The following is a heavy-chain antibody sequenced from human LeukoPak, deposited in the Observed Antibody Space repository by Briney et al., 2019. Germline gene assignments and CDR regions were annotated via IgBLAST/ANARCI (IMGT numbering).Heavy chain of an antibody. D-gene: IGHD5-18*01. V-gene: IGHV3-23*01. CDR2: ISGSGGST. J-gene: IGHJ5*02. CDR1: GFTFSSYA. CDR3: AKEYTAMVNDYNWFDP. Sequence: PGGPLRLSCAASGFTFSSYAMSWVRQAPGKGLEWVSAISGSGGSTYYADSVKGRFTISRDNSKNTLYLQMNSLRAEDTAVYYCAKEYTAMVNDYNWFDPWGQGTLVTVSS.